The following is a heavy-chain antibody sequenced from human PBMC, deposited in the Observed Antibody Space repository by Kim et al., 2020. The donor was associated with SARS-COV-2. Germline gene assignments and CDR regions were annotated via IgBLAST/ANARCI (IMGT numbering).Heavy chain of an antibody. V-gene: IGHV4-34*10. CDR3: ARRPSGFDW. D-gene: IGHD3-10*01. Sequence: SETLSLTCAVYSGSFRGYYWNWIRQSPGVGLEWIGEINESGDVNYNPSLKSRLVLSVDTSKNQFSLKLDSVTAADTATYYCARRPSGFDWWGLGTPVTVS. CDR1: SGSFRGYY. CDR2: INESGDV. J-gene: IGHJ4*01.